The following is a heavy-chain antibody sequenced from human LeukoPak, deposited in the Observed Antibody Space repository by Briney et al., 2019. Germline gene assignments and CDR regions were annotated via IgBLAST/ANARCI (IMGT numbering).Heavy chain of an antibody. Sequence: GGSLRLSCVASGFTFSSYAIHCARRAPGKGLEWVAVISYDGNNKYYGDSVKGRFTISRDNSKNTLYLQMNSLRAEDTAVYYCAKESGYDLAAHFWGQGTLVTVSS. D-gene: IGHD5-12*01. CDR3: AKESGYDLAAHF. CDR2: ISYDGNNK. V-gene: IGHV3-30-3*01. CDR1: GFTFSSYA. J-gene: IGHJ4*02.